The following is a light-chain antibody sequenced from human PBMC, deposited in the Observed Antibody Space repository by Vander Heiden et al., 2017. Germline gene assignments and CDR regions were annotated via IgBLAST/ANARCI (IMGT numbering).Light chain of an antibody. Sequence: QSALTQPASVSGSPGQSITISCTGTSSEVGSYNLVSWYQQHPGKAPKLMIYEVSKRPSGVSNRFSGSKSGNTASLTISGLQAEDEADYYCCSYAGSSPVFGGGTKLTVL. CDR3: CSYAGSSPV. V-gene: IGLV2-23*02. J-gene: IGLJ2*01. CDR1: SSEVGSYNL. CDR2: EVS.